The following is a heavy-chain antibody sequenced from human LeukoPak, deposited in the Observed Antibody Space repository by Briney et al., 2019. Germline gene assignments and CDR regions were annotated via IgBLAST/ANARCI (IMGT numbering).Heavy chain of an antibody. V-gene: IGHV3-11*01. Sequence: GGSLRPSCAASGFTFSDYYMSWIRQAPGKGLEWVSYISSSGSTIYYADSVKGRFTISRDNAKNSLYLQMNSLRAEDTAVYYCARPPPTREELQYYFDYWGQGTLVTVSS. J-gene: IGHJ4*01. CDR3: ARPPPTREELQYYFDY. CDR2: ISSSGSTI. D-gene: IGHD1-26*01. CDR1: GFTFSDYY.